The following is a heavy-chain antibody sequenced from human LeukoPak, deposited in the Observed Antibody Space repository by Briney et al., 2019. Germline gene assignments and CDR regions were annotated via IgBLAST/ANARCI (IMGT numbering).Heavy chain of an antibody. CDR2: ISYDGSNI. D-gene: IGHD3-22*01. CDR3: AKVHDSSGYYASGGNPYFDY. J-gene: IGHJ4*02. V-gene: IGHV3-30*18. CDR1: GFTFSSYG. Sequence: GRSLRLSCAASGFTFSSYGMHWVRQAPGKGLEWVAVISYDGSNIYYADSVKGRFTISRDNSKNTLYLQMNSLRAEDTAVYYCAKVHDSSGYYASGGNPYFDYWGQGTLVTVSS.